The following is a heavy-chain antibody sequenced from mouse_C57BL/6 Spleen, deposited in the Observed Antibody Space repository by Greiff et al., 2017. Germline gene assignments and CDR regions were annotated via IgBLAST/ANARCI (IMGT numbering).Heavy chain of an antibody. J-gene: IGHJ1*03. CDR2: IWGGGST. CDR3: ASRNYVDWYFDV. CDR1: GFSLTSYG. D-gene: IGHD2-1*01. Sequence: QVQLKESGPGLVAPSQSLSISCTVSGFSLTSYGVDWVSQPPGKGLEWLGVIWGGGSTNYNSAHMSRLSISKDNSKSQVFLKMSSLQTDDTAMYCCASRNYVDWYFDVWSTGTTGTVSS. V-gene: IGHV2-9*01.